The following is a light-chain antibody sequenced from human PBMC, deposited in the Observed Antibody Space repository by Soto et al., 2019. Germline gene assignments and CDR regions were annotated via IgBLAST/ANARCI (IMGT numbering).Light chain of an antibody. CDR1: TSDVGAYNY. CDR3: SSYSSSSTLAV. Sequence: QSALTQPASVSGSPGQSITISCTGTTSDVGAYNYVSWYQQHPGKAPKLIIYDVSNRPSGVSNRFSGSESGNTASLTISGLQAEDEADYYCSSYSSSSTLAVFGGGTKLTVL. V-gene: IGLV2-14*01. CDR2: DVS. J-gene: IGLJ2*01.